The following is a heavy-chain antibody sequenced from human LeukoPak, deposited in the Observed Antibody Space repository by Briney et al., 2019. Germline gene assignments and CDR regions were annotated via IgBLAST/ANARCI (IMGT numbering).Heavy chain of an antibody. CDR2: ISAYNGNT. V-gene: IGHV1-18*01. D-gene: IGHD6-19*01. J-gene: IGHJ6*03. Sequence: ASVKVSCKASGYTFTSYGISWVRQAPGQGLEWMGWISAYNGNTNYAQKLQGRVTMTTDTSTSTAYMELRSLRSDDTAVYYCARAPLTQQWLATYYYYYYMDVWGKGTTVTISS. CDR3: ARAPLTQQWLATYYYYYYMDV. CDR1: GYTFTSYG.